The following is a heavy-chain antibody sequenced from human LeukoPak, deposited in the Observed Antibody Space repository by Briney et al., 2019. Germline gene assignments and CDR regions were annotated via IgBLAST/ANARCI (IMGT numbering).Heavy chain of an antibody. Sequence: TGGSLRLSCAVSGFTFTNTGMDWVGQAPGKGREWVGSMKEDGSDKYYVDSVKCRFTISRANAKNSLYLQMNSLRAEDTAVYYCARNRGYVTYDYWGHGALVTVSS. D-gene: IGHD3-10*02. CDR3: ARNRGYVTYDY. V-gene: IGHV3-7*05. CDR1: GFTFTNTG. CDR2: MKEDGSDK. J-gene: IGHJ4*01.